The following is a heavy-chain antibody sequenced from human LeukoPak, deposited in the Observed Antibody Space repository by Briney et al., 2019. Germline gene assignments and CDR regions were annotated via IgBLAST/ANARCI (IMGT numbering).Heavy chain of an antibody. CDR2: ISTSGST. J-gene: IGHJ4*02. V-gene: IGHV4-61*02. CDR3: ARGGGDWGTYFDS. D-gene: IGHD2-21*01. Sequence: PSQTLSLSCTVSGASISSSDYTWTWIRQPPGHGLEWVVRISTSGSTDYNPSPKSRVTILLDTSKNQFSLKLTSVTGSDTAGYYCARGGGDWGTYFDSWGQGTLVTVSS. CDR1: GASISSSDYT.